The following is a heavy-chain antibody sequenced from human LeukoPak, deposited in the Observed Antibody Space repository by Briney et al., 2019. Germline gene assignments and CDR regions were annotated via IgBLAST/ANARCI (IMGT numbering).Heavy chain of an antibody. CDR1: GYTLTELS. Sequence: ASVKVSCKVSGYTLTELSMHWVRQAPGKGLEWMGGFDPEDGETIYAQKFQGRVTMTEDTSTDTAYMELSSLRSEDTAVYYCATFGFDVWGSFKGHRFRFDYWGQGTLVTVSS. V-gene: IGHV1-24*01. J-gene: IGHJ4*02. D-gene: IGHD3-16*01. CDR2: FDPEDGET. CDR3: ATFGFDVWGSFKGHRFRFDY.